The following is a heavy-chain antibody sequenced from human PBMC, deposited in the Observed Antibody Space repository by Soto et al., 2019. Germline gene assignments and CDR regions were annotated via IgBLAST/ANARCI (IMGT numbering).Heavy chain of an antibody. V-gene: IGHV1-18*01. D-gene: IGHD1-1*01. CDR2: ISAYNGNT. J-gene: IGHJ5*02. Sequence: AASVKVSCKASGYTFTSYGTSWVRQAPGQGLEWMGWISAYNGNTNYAQKLQGRVTMTTDTSTSTAYMELRSLRSDDTAVYYCARVQRDRLYNWFDPWGQGTLVTVSS. CDR3: ARVQRDRLYNWFDP. CDR1: GYTFTSYG.